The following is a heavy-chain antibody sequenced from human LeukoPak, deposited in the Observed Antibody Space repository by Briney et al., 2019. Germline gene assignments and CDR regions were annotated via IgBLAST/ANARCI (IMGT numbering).Heavy chain of an antibody. V-gene: IGHV1-2*02. CDR3: ARRAGGYSHPYDY. CDR1: GYTFTGYY. Sequence: EASVKVSCKASGYTFTGYYMHWVRQAPGQGLEWMGWINPNSGGTNYAQKFQGRVTMTRDTSISTAYMELSRLRSDDTAVYYCARRAGGYSHPYDYWGQGILVTVSS. CDR2: INPNSGGT. D-gene: IGHD4-23*01. J-gene: IGHJ4*02.